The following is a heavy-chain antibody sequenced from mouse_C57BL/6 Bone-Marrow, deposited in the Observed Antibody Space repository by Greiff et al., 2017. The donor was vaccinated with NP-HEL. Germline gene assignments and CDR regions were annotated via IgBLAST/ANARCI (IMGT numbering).Heavy chain of an antibody. CDR1: GFTFSSYG. D-gene: IGHD2-2*01. Sequence: DVQLVESGGDLVKPGGSLKLSCAASGFTFSSYGMSWVRQTPDKRLEWVATISSGGSYTYYPDSVKGRFTISRDNAKNTLYLQMSSLKSEDTAMYYCARQHYGYDESARDYWGQGTTVTVSS. V-gene: IGHV5-6*01. CDR3: ARQHYGYDESARDY. CDR2: ISSGGSYT. J-gene: IGHJ4*01.